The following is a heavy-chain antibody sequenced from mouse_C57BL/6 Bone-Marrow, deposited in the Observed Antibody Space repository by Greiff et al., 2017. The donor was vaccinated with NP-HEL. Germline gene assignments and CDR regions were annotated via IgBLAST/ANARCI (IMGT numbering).Heavy chain of an antibody. Sequence: QVQLQQSGAELARPGASVKLSCKASGYTFTSYGISWVKQRTGQGLEWIGEIYPRSGNTYYNEKFKGKATLTADKSTSTAYMELRSLTSEDSAVYFCARGNPPAWCAYWGQGTLVTVSA. CDR1: GYTFTSYG. CDR2: IYPRSGNT. V-gene: IGHV1-81*01. J-gene: IGHJ3*01. CDR3: ARGNPPAWCAY. D-gene: IGHD2-1*01.